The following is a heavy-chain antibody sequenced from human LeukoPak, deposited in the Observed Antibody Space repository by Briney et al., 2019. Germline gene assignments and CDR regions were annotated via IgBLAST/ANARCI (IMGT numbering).Heavy chain of an antibody. CDR1: GYRFTSYW. Sequence: GESLRISCKGSGYRFTSYWIGWVRQMPGKGLEWMGIIYPGDSDSRYSPSFQGQVTISADKSISTAYLQWSSLKASDTAMYYCARRDCSGGSCYLDAFDIWGQGTMVTVSS. V-gene: IGHV5-51*01. CDR2: IYPGDSDS. CDR3: ARRDCSGGSCYLDAFDI. J-gene: IGHJ3*02. D-gene: IGHD2-15*01.